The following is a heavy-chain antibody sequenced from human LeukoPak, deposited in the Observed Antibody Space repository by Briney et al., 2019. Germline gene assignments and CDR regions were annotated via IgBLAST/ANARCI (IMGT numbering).Heavy chain of an antibody. CDR1: GYSISSGYY. CDR3: AEDYDILTGYYGYFDY. CDR2: MYHSGST. V-gene: IGHV4-38-2*02. Sequence: SETLSLTCNVSGYSISSGYYWGWIRQTPRKGLEWIGSMYHSGSTYYNPSLKSRVTISVDTSKNQFSLGLTSVTAADTAVYYCAEDYDILTGYYGYFDYWGQGTLVTVSS. J-gene: IGHJ4*02. D-gene: IGHD3-9*01.